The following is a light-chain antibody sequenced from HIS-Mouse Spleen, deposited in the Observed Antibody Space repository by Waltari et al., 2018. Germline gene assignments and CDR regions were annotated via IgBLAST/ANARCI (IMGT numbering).Light chain of an antibody. V-gene: IGKV1-27*01. J-gene: IGKJ5*01. CDR2: AAS. Sequence: DIQMTQSPSSLSASVGDRVTITCRARQGISNYLAWYQQKPGKVHKLLIYAASTLQSGVPSRFSGSGSGTDFTLTISSLQPEDVATYYCQKYNSAPLITFGQGTRLEIK. CDR3: QKYNSAPLIT. CDR1: QGISNY.